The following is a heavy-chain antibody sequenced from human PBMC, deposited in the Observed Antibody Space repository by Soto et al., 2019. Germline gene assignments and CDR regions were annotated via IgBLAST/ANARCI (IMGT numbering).Heavy chain of an antibody. CDR1: GGSISSYY. CDR2: IYYSGST. J-gene: IGHJ6*03. V-gene: IGHV4-59*08. D-gene: IGHD5-12*01. CDR3: ARQPTGNSGYDLGYYYYYMDV. Sequence: SETLSLTCTVSGGSISSYYWSWIRQPPGKGLEWIGYIYYSGSTNYNPSLKSRVTISVETSKNQFSLKLSSVTAADTAVYYCARQPTGNSGYDLGYYYYYMDVWGKGTTVTVSS.